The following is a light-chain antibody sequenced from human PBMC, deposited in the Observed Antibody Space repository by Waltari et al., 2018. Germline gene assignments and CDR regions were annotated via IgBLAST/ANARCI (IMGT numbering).Light chain of an antibody. V-gene: IGLV1-47*01. CDR3: AAWDGSLSGYV. Sequence: QSVLTQPPSASGAPGQRVTTSCSGSSSNIGSYSVYWYQQLPGTAPKLLIYMNNQRPSGVPDRFSGSKSGTSASLAISGLRSEHEADYYCAAWDGSLSGYVFGTGTKVTVL. CDR1: SSNIGSYS. J-gene: IGLJ1*01. CDR2: MNN.